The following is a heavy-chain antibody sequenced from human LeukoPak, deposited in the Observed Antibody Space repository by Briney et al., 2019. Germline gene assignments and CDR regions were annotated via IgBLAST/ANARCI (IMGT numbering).Heavy chain of an antibody. CDR1: GYSISSNNW. CDR2: IYYRGDT. Sequence: SDTLSLTCTASGYSISSNNWWGWIRQSPGKGLEWIGYIYYRGDTEYNPSLKSRVTMSVDTSKNQFSLNLNSVTAVDTAVYYCARIVAAAAGTNGFDPWGQGTLVTVSS. CDR3: ARIVAAAAGTNGFDP. J-gene: IGHJ5*02. V-gene: IGHV4-28*01. D-gene: IGHD6-13*01.